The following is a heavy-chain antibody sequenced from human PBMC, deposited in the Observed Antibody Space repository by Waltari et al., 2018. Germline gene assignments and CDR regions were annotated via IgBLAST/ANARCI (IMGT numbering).Heavy chain of an antibody. CDR2: IYTGEMT. CDR1: GLSVSNNY. Sequence: VRLVESGGGLIHPGGSLRLSCAASGLSVSNNYMHWVRQAPGKGLEWVSVIYTGEMTYYSDAVKGRFTISRDISKNMVDLQMNNLRAEDTALYYCARDTTSRERAGDWGQGTLVTVSS. D-gene: IGHD1-1*01. V-gene: IGHV3-53*01. CDR3: ARDTTSRERAGD. J-gene: IGHJ4*02.